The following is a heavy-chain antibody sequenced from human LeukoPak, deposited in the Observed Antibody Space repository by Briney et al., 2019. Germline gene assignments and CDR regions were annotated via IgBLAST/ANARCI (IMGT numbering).Heavy chain of an antibody. Sequence: SETLSLTCSVSGGSISSGNFYWSWFRQPAGKGLEWIGRVYPSGITHYNPSLKSRVTLSLDTSKNLFSLQLSSVTAADTAVYYCASGGRTSDFDYWGQGTLVTVSS. CDR1: GGSISSGNFY. J-gene: IGHJ4*02. V-gene: IGHV4-61*02. CDR2: VYPSGIT. D-gene: IGHD3-16*01. CDR3: ASGGRTSDFDY.